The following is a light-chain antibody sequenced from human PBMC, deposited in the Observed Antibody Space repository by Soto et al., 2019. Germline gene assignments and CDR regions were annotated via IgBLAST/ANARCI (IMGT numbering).Light chain of an antibody. Sequence: DLQMTQSPSSLSASVGDRVTITCRASQTVGDHLNWYQQKPGTAPKLLFSRASRLQSGVPSRFTGSGVATDFTLTISSLQPEDFATYYCHQTFLSPPTFGQGTKVDIK. V-gene: IGKV1-39*01. CDR1: QTVGDH. CDR2: RAS. CDR3: HQTFLSPPT. J-gene: IGKJ1*01.